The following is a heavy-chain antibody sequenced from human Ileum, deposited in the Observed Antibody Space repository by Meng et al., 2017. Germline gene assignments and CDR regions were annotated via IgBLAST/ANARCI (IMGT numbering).Heavy chain of an antibody. V-gene: IGHV4-34*01. CDR2: INHSATS. CDR3: ARSERSVYWYFDL. Sequence: APGGLRLPNTLFLHGGVYGGAFIADYWTGTRQPPGKGLEWIGEINHSATSYYSPSLMGRVSVSVDTSKNQFSLKLTSVTAADTAVYYCARSERSVYWYFDLWGRGTLVTVSS. CDR1: GGAFIADY. J-gene: IGHJ2*01. D-gene: IGHD1-26*01.